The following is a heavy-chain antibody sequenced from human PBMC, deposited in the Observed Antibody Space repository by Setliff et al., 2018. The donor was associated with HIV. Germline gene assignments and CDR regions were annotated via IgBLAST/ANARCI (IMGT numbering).Heavy chain of an antibody. V-gene: IGHV4-38-2*01. Sequence: PSETLSLTCDVSGFSISSRYYWGWIRQSPGKGLEWIGNIYHTGSSYYNPSLNDRATISLDTSKNQFSLKLNSVTAADTAVYYCARRPAGAVAGGYGMDVWGQGTTVTVSS. J-gene: IGHJ6*02. CDR3: ARRPAGAVAGGYGMDV. CDR2: IYHTGSS. CDR1: GFSISSRYY. D-gene: IGHD6-19*01.